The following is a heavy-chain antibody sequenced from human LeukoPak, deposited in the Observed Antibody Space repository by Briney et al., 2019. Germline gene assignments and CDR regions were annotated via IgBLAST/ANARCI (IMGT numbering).Heavy chain of an antibody. Sequence: SGTLSLTCAVPGGSISSSNWWSWVRQPPGKGLEWIGEIYHSGSTNYNPSLKSRVTISVDKSKNQFSLKLSSVTAADTAVYYCARVGQSSTSCFDYWGQGTLATVSS. CDR3: ARVGQSSTSCFDY. CDR1: GGSISSSNW. D-gene: IGHD2-2*01. CDR2: IYHSGST. J-gene: IGHJ4*02. V-gene: IGHV4-4*02.